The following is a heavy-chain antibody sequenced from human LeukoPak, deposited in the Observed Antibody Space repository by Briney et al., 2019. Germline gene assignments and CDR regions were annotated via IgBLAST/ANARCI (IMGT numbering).Heavy chain of an antibody. Sequence: SQTLSLTCTVSGGSISSGGYYWSWIRQPPGKGLEWIGYIYYSGSTYYNPSLKSRVTISVDTSKNQFSLKLSSVTAADTAVYYCARDVSGSYHDYWGQETLVTVSS. J-gene: IGHJ4*02. V-gene: IGHV4-30-4*08. CDR3: ARDVSGSYHDY. CDR2: IYYSGST. D-gene: IGHD1-26*01. CDR1: GGSISSGGYY.